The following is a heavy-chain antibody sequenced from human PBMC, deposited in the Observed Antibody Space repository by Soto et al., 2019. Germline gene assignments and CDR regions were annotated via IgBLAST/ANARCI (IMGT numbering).Heavy chain of an antibody. Sequence: EVQLVESGGGLVQPGGSLRLSCAASGFTFSSYWMSWVRQAPGKGLEWVANIKQDGSEKYYVDSVKGRFTISRDNAKNSLYLQMNSLRAEDTAVYYCVRDPNIVLVPAAIYYYYGMDVWGQGTTVTVSS. V-gene: IGHV3-7*01. D-gene: IGHD2-2*01. CDR2: IKQDGSEK. J-gene: IGHJ6*02. CDR3: VRDPNIVLVPAAIYYYYGMDV. CDR1: GFTFSSYW.